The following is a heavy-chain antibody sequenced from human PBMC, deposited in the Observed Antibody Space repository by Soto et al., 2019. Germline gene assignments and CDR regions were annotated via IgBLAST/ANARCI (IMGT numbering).Heavy chain of an antibody. CDR2: IIPIFGTA. CDR1: GGTFSSYA. D-gene: IGHD2-2*02. CDR3: ARYCSSTSCYTSGLYYYYYGMDV. J-gene: IGHJ6*02. Sequence: VKVSCKASGGTFSSYAISWVRQAPGQGLEWMGGIIPIFGTANYAQKFQGRVTITADESTSTAYMELSSLRSEDTAVYYCARYCSSTSCYTSGLYYYYYGMDVWGQGTTVTVSS. V-gene: IGHV1-69*01.